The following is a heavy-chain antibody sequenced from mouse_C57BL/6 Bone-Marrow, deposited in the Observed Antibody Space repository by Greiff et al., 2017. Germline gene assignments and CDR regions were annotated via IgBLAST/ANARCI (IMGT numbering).Heavy chain of an antibody. V-gene: IGHV1-5*01. CDR3: TLGQYYFDY. Sequence: PGQGLEWIGAIYPGNSDTSYNQKFKGKAKLTAVTSASTAYMELSSLTNEDSAVYYCTLGQYYFDYWGQGTTLTVSS. CDR2: IYPGNSDT. D-gene: IGHD4-1*01. J-gene: IGHJ2*01.